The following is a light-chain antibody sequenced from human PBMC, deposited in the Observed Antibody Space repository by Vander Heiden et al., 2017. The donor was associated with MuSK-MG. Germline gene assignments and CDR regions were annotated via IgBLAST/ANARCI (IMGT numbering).Light chain of an antibody. CDR3: PQYDSTPAIT. V-gene: IGKV1-39*01. CDR2: AAS. Sequence: DIQMTKSPSSLSASVGDRVTITCRASQSISSYLNWYQQKPGKAPKLLIYAASSLQSGVPSRFSGSGSGTDFTLTISSLQPEDFATYYCPQYDSTPAITFGPGTQLEIK. CDR1: QSISSY. J-gene: IGKJ5*01.